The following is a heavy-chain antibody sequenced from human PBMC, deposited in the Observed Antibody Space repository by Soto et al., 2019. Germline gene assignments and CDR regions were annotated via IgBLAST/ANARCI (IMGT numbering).Heavy chain of an antibody. Sequence: PGGSLRLSCAASGFIFKMYWMHWVRQTPGKGLVWISRIYNDGSYTDYADSVRGRSTTTRDNVNDTLYLQMNNLRAEDSGLYYCTRGPRPISTGTGAYWGQGTQVTVSS. CDR1: GFIFKMYW. CDR3: TRGPRPISTGTGAY. D-gene: IGHD3-10*01. V-gene: IGHV3-74*01. CDR2: IYNDGSYT. J-gene: IGHJ4*02.